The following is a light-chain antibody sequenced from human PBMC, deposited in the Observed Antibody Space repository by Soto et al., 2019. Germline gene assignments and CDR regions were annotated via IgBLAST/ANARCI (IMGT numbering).Light chain of an antibody. CDR1: QSVSNSY. V-gene: IGKV3-20*01. CDR2: GAS. CDR3: QQYRASPWT. Sequence: EIVLTQSPGTLSLSPGERATLSCRASQSVSNSYLAWYQQKPGQAPRLLIYGASSRATGIPDRFSGSGSGTEFALTISRLEPEDFAVYHCQQYRASPWTFSQGTKVDIK. J-gene: IGKJ1*01.